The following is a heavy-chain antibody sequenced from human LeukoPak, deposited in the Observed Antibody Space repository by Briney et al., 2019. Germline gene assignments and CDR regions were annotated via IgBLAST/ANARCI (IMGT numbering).Heavy chain of an antibody. CDR1: GFTFSSYA. V-gene: IGHV3-23*01. Sequence: GGSLRLSCGASGFTFSSYAMSWVRQTPGRGLEWVAGVSPSGGRTIYADSAEGRLTISRDNSNDTVYLQLSSLRAEDSALYYCAKVRGVYCSSPACYYYDAWGQGTPVTVSS. CDR3: AKVRGVYCSSPACYYYDA. D-gene: IGHD2-2*01. CDR2: VSPSGGRT. J-gene: IGHJ4*02.